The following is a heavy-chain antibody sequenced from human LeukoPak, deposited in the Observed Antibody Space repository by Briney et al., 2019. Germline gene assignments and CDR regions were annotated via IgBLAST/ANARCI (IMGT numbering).Heavy chain of an antibody. CDR1: GFSFSSSW. CDR2: INHSGST. J-gene: IGHJ4*02. V-gene: IGHV4-34*01. D-gene: IGHD2-15*01. Sequence: GSLSLSCAASGFSFSSSWMTWVRQPPGKGLEWIGEINHSGSTNYNPSLKSRVTISVDTSKNQFSLKLSSVTAADTAVYYCARATYCSGDSCYSGIFDYWGQGTLVTVSS. CDR3: ARATYCSGDSCYSGIFDY.